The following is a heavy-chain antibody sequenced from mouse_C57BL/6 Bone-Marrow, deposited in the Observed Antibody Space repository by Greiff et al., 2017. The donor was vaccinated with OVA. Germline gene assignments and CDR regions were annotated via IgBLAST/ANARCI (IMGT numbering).Heavy chain of an antibody. Sequence: EVQLVESGGGLVQPGGSLKLSCAASGFTFSDYYMYWVRQTPEKRLEWVAYISNGGGSTYYPDTVKGRFTISRDTAKNTLYLPMGRLKSRDTAMYYCARPPGSSSSYDAMDYWGQGTSVTVSS. D-gene: IGHD1-1*01. V-gene: IGHV5-12*01. CDR2: ISNGGGST. J-gene: IGHJ4*01. CDR1: GFTFSDYY. CDR3: ARPPGSSSSYDAMDY.